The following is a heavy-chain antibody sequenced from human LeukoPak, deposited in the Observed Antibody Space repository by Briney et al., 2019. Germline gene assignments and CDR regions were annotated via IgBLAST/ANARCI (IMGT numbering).Heavy chain of an antibody. CDR1: GFTFSSYA. J-gene: IGHJ4*02. Sequence: PGGSLRLPCAASGFTFSSYAMSWVRQAPGKGLEWVSAISGSGGSTYYADSVKGRFTISRDNSKNTLYLQMNSLRAEDTAVYYCAKDRAYYSDSSGYYLVRAYDYWGQGTLVTVSS. CDR3: AKDRAYYSDSSGYYLVRAYDY. D-gene: IGHD3-22*01. V-gene: IGHV3-23*01. CDR2: ISGSGGST.